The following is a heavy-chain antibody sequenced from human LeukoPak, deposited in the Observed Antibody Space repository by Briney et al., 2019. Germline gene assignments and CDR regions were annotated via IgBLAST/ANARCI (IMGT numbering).Heavy chain of an antibody. CDR3: ARVGHSSGWYYFDY. Sequence: ASVTVSCKASGYTFTGYYMHWVRQAPGQGLEWMGWINPNSGGTNYAQKFQGRVTMTRDTSISTAYMELSRLRSDDTAVYYCARVGHSSGWYYFDYWGQGTLVTVSS. CDR1: GYTFTGYY. J-gene: IGHJ4*02. V-gene: IGHV1-2*02. CDR2: INPNSGGT. D-gene: IGHD6-19*01.